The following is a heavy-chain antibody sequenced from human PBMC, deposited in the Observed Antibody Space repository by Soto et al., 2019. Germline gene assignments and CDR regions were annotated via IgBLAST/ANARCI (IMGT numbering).Heavy chain of an antibody. CDR2: INHSGST. CDR3: ARLPSLRGVGPY. Sequence: SETLSLTCAVYGGSFSGYYWSWIRQPPGKGLEWIGEINHSGSTNYNPSLKSRVTISVDTSKNQFSLKLSSVTAADTAVYYCARLPSLRGVGPYWGQGTLVTVSS. CDR1: GGSFSGYY. V-gene: IGHV4-34*01. D-gene: IGHD3-10*01. J-gene: IGHJ4*02.